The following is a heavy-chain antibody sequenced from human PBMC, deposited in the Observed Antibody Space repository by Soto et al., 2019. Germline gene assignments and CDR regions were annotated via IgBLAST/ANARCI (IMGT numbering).Heavy chain of an antibody. CDR3: AKGTVMTTVVTSVGYYYYGMDV. CDR2: ISGSGGST. J-gene: IGHJ6*02. D-gene: IGHD4-17*01. CDR1: GFTFSSYA. Sequence: GGSLRLSCAASGFTFSSYAMSWVRQAPGKGLEWVSAISGSGGSTYYADSVKGRFTISRDNSKNTLYLQMNSLRAEDTAVYYCAKGTVMTTVVTSVGYYYYGMDVWGQGTTVTVSS. V-gene: IGHV3-23*01.